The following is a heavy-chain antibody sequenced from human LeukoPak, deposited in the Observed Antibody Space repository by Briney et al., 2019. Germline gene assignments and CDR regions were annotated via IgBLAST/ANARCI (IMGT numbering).Heavy chain of an antibody. CDR3: ARALRRYKYDYPSPDY. V-gene: IGHV3-20*04. D-gene: IGHD3-16*01. Sequence: GGSLRLSCATSGFTFDDYGMSWVRQAPGKGLEWVSGIRNGAGTGYADSVKGRFTISRDNAKNSLYLQMNSLRAEDTALYYCARALRRYKYDYPSPDYWGQGTLVTVSS. CDR1: GFTFDDYG. CDR2: IRNGAGT. J-gene: IGHJ4*02.